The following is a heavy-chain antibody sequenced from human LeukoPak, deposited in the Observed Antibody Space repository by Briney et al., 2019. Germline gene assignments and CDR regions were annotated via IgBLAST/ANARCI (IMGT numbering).Heavy chain of an antibody. J-gene: IGHJ4*02. CDR1: GYTFTGDY. CDR2: INPNSGGT. Sequence: GASVKVSCKASGYTFTGDYMHWVRQAPGQGLEWMGWINPNSGGTNYAQKFQGRVTMTRDTSISTAYMELSRLRSDDTAVYYCARDSRTYCTNGVCYAYWGQGTLVTVSS. CDR3: ARDSRTYCTNGVCYAY. D-gene: IGHD2-8*01. V-gene: IGHV1-2*02.